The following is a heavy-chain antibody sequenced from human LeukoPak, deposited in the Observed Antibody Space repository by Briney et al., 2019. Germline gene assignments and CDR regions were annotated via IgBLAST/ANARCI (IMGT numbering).Heavy chain of an antibody. CDR2: MYTSGST. D-gene: IGHD5-24*01. CDR1: GGSISGYY. V-gene: IGHV4-4*07. Sequence: PSETLSLTCTVSGGSISGYYWSWIRQSAGKGLEWIGRMYTSGSTSYNPSLKSRVTMSVDTSKNQFSLKLSSVTAADTAVYYCARGSVEMAPWGQGTLVTVSS. CDR3: ARGSVEMAP. J-gene: IGHJ5*02.